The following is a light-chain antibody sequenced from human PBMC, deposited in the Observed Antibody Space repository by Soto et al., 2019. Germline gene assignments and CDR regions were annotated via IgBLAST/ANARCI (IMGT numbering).Light chain of an antibody. V-gene: IGKV3-20*01. Sequence: EIVLTQSPGTLSLSPGERATLSCRASQSVSSTYIAWYQQNPGRAPRLLIYGASSRATGIPDRFSGSGSGTDFTLTISRLEPEDFAVHFCQQYGRSPPFTFGQGTKVELK. J-gene: IGKJ2*01. CDR1: QSVSSTY. CDR3: QQYGRSPPFT. CDR2: GAS.